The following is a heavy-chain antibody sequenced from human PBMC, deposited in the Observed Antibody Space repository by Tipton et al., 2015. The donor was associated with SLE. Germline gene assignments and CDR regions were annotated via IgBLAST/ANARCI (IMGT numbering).Heavy chain of an antibody. CDR2: ISSSGNTI. CDR1: GFTFSSFE. J-gene: IGHJ3*02. Sequence: SLRLSCAASGFTFSSFEMNWVRQAPWKGLEWVSYISSSGNTIYYADSVKGRFTISRDNAKNSLYLQMNSLRAEDTAVYYCARDQVVSGAFDIWGQGTMVTVSS. CDR3: ARDQVVSGAFDI. V-gene: IGHV3-48*03. D-gene: IGHD2-15*01.